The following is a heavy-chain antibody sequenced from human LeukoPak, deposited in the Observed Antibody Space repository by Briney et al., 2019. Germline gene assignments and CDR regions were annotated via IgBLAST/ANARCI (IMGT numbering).Heavy chain of an antibody. CDR1: GYTFTSYG. J-gene: IGHJ4*02. CDR2: ISAYNGNT. Sequence: ASVKVSCKASGYTFTSYGISWVRQAPGQGPEWMGWISAYNGNTNYAQKLQGRVTMTTDTSTSTAYMELRSLRSDDTARYYCARDGDHSRSGYAVLDYWGQGTLVAVSS. CDR3: ARDGDHSRSGYAVLDY. D-gene: IGHD5-12*01. V-gene: IGHV1-18*01.